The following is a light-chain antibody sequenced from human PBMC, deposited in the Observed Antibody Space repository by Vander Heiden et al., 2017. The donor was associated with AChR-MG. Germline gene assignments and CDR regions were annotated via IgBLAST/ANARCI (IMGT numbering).Light chain of an antibody. CDR1: KVGNRV. Sequence: SYVLTQSPSVSVAPGQTATITCGGDKVGNRVVHWFQQKSGEAPILVLFDDSERPSGIPERFSGSNSGDTATLSITRVEAGDEADYFCQVWDSSRQWVFGGGTKLTVL. CDR2: DDS. CDR3: QVWDSSRQWV. J-gene: IGLJ3*02. V-gene: IGLV3-21*02.